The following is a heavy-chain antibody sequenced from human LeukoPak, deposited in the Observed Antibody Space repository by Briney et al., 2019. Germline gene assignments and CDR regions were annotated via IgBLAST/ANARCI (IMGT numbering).Heavy chain of an antibody. CDR2: IYYSGSA. V-gene: IGHV4-39*01. CDR3: ARRGGYYGSGRTYWFDP. D-gene: IGHD3-10*01. CDR1: GGSISSSSYY. Sequence: SETLSLTCTVSGGSISSSSYYWGWIRQPPGKGLEWIGNIYYSGSAYYSPSLKSRVTMFVDTSKNQFSLKLSSVTAADTAVYYCARRGGYYGSGRTYWFDPWGLGTLVTVSS. J-gene: IGHJ5*02.